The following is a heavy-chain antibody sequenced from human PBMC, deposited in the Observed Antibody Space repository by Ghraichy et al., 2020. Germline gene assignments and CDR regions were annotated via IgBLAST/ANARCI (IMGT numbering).Heavy chain of an antibody. CDR3: AKLSSIVVFDI. CDR2: ISGSGGST. V-gene: IGHV3-23*01. CDR1: GFTFSSYA. Sequence: GGSLRLACAASGFTFSSYAMSWVRQAPGKGLEWVSTISGSGGSTYYADSVKGRFTISRDNSKNTLYLQMNSLRAEDTAVYYCAKLSSIVVFDIWGQGTLVTVSS. D-gene: IGHD2-21*01. J-gene: IGHJ3*02.